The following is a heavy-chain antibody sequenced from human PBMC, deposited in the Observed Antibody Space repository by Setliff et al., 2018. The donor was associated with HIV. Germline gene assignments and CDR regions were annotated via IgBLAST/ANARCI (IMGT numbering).Heavy chain of an antibody. D-gene: IGHD6-13*01. J-gene: IGHJ4*02. V-gene: IGHV1-46*01. CDR1: GYTFTSCF. CDR3: AKEYHTAATGTRVANYFDY. Sequence: ASVKVSCKASGYTFTSCFLHWVRQAPGQGLEYMGIINPSDGSADYVGKFQGRVTITRDTSTSTVYMEMSSLRSEDTAIYYCAKEYHTAATGTRVANYFDYWGQGTLVTVSS. CDR2: INPSDGSA.